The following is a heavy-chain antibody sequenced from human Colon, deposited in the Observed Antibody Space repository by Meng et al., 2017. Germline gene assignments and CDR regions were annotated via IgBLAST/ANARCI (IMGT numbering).Heavy chain of an antibody. Sequence: QPQLQESGPGLVKPSEALPPTCSVSGGSISTSGYYWGWIRQPPGKGLGWIGSIGHSGFTYYTPSLKSRVAVSLDTSKSQFSLILTSVTAADTAVYYCVRSSAWVRTGFDPWGQGTLVTVSS. CDR2: IGHSGFT. D-gene: IGHD6-19*01. V-gene: IGHV4-39*01. CDR1: GGSISTSGYY. CDR3: VRSSAWVRTGFDP. J-gene: IGHJ5*02.